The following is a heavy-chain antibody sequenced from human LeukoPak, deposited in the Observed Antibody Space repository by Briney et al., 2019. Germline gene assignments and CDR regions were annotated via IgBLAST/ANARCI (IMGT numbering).Heavy chain of an antibody. CDR1: GFTFSSYA. J-gene: IGHJ5*02. D-gene: IGHD6-13*01. CDR3: ARGSPYSSSWYGFKNWFDP. Sequence: PGGSLRLSCAASGFTFSSYAMSWVRQPPGKGLEWIGEINHSGSTNYNPSLKSRVTISVDTSKNQFSLKLSSVTAADTAVYYCARGSPYSSSWYGFKNWFDPWGQGTLVTVSS. CDR2: INHSGST. V-gene: IGHV4-34*01.